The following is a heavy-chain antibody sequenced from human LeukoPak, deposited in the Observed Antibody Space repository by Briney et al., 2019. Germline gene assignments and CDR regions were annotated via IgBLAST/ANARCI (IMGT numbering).Heavy chain of an antibody. J-gene: IGHJ4*02. CDR3: ARGKRVATIFDY. CDR2: INHSGST. D-gene: IGHD5-12*01. V-gene: IGHV4-34*01. CDR1: GGSFSGYY. Sequence: SETLSLTCAVYGGSFSGYYWSWTRQPPGKGLEWIGEINHSGSTNYNPSLKSRVTISVDTSKNQFSLKLSSVTAADTAVYYCARGKRVATIFDYWGQGTLVTVSS.